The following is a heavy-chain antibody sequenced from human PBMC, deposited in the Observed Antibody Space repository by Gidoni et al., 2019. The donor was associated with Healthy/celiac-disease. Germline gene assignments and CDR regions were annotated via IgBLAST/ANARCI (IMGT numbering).Heavy chain of an antibody. Sequence: QLHLQASGPGLVKPSETLSLTCTVSGGSLISSSYYWGWIRQPPGKGLEWIGSIYYSGSTYYNPSLKSRVTISVDTSKNQCSLKLSSVTAADTAVYYCARPPVIAAAGYWYFDLWGRGTLVTVSS. CDR3: ARPPVIAAAGYWYFDL. V-gene: IGHV4-39*01. J-gene: IGHJ2*01. CDR1: GGSLISSSYY. D-gene: IGHD6-13*01. CDR2: IYYSGST.